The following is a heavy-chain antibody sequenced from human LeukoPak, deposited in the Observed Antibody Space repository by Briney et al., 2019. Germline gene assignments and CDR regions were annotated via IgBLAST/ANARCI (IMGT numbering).Heavy chain of an antibody. CDR3: ASRAERYYYDRSGYYGY. J-gene: IGHJ4*02. CDR2: INHSGST. Sequence: SETLSLTCAVYGGSFSGYYWSWIRQPPGKGLEWIGEINHSGSTNYNPSLKSRVTISVDTSKNQFSLKLSSVTAADTAVYYCASRAERYYYDRSGYYGYWGQGTLVTVSS. D-gene: IGHD3-22*01. V-gene: IGHV4-34*01. CDR1: GGSFSGYY.